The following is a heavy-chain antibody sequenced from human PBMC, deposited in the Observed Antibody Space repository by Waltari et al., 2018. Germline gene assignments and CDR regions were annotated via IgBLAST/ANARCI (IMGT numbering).Heavy chain of an antibody. CDR3: ARGSPIYGIGAFDI. V-gene: IGHV4-34*01. Sequence: QVQLQQWGAGLLKPSATLSLTCAVYGGSFSGYYWSWIRQPPGKGLEWIGEINHSGSTNYNPSLKSRVTISVDTSKNQFSLKLSSVTAADTAVYYCARGSPIYGIGAFDIWGQGTMVTVSS. CDR1: GGSFSGYY. CDR2: INHSGST. J-gene: IGHJ3*02. D-gene: IGHD4-17*01.